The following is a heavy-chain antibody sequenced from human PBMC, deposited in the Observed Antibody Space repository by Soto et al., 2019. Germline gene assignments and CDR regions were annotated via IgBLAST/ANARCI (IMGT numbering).Heavy chain of an antibody. CDR2: VYSSGST. D-gene: IGHD5-18*01. CDR1: GGSISSYY. V-gene: IGHV4-59*01. Sequence: PSETLSLTCTVSGGSISSYYWSWIRQPPGKGLEWIGYVYSSGSTHYNPSLQSRVTISADTSKNQVSLKVNSVTAADTAVYYCARDHPHSYGVYYLDYWGQGTPVTVSS. J-gene: IGHJ4*02. CDR3: ARDHPHSYGVYYLDY.